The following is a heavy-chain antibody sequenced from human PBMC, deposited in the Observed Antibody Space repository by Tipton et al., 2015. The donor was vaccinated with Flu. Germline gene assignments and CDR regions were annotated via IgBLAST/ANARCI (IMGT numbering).Heavy chain of an antibody. Sequence: TLSLTCSVSGDSIGSDYYWGWLRQPPGKGLEWLGNIHRSGNTYYNSSLKSRVTISLDKSKNQFSLRLVSMTATDTAVYYCARVSPRRVTAIVVVMLPEGYFDYWGQGTQVIVSP. D-gene: IGHD3-22*01. CDR2: IHRSGNT. CDR1: GDSIGSDYY. CDR3: ARVSPRRVTAIVVVMLPEGYFDY. J-gene: IGHJ4*02. V-gene: IGHV4-38-2*02.